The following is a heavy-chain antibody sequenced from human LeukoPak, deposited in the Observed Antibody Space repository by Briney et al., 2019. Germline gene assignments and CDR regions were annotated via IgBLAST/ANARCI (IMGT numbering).Heavy chain of an antibody. CDR3: ARAGGSGSGYSSGWYYDY. J-gene: IGHJ4*02. CDR1: GYTFASYA. D-gene: IGHD6-19*01. Sequence: ASVKVFCKASGYTFASYAMHWVRQAPGQRLEWMGWINAGNGNTKYSQKFQGRVTITRDTSASTAYMELSSLRSEDTAVYYCARAGGSGSGYSSGWYYDYWGQGTLVTVSS. V-gene: IGHV1-3*01. CDR2: INAGNGNT.